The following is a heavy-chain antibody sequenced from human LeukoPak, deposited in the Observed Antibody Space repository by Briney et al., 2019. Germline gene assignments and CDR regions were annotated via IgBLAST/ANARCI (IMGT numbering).Heavy chain of an antibody. D-gene: IGHD4-17*01. CDR3: ARVGRDNGAPFYYYMDV. Sequence: PGGSLRLSCAASGFTFSSYWMHWVRQAPGKGLVWVSRINSDGSSTSYADSVKGRFTISRDNAKNTLYLQMNSLRAEDTAVYYCARVGRDNGAPFYYYMDVWGKGTTVTVSS. V-gene: IGHV3-74*01. CDR2: INSDGSST. CDR1: GFTFSSYW. J-gene: IGHJ6*03.